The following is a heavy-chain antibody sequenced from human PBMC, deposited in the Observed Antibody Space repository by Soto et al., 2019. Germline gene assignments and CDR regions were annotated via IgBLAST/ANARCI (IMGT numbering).Heavy chain of an antibody. J-gene: IGHJ1*01. CDR1: GFAFSTNW. D-gene: IGHD3-10*01. V-gene: IGHV3-7*03. CDR2: MNQVGSEI. CDR3: VRDRGFSTYEY. Sequence: GGSLRLSCEASGFAFSTNWMAWVRQALGEGLEWVANMNQVGSEIAYVDSVKGRFTISRDNAKNSLYLQMNSLRADDTAIYYCVRDRGFSTYEYWGRGALVTVSS.